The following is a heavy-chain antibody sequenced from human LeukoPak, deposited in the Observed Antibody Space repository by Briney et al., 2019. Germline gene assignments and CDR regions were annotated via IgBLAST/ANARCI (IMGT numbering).Heavy chain of an antibody. CDR1: GGSISSSNW. Sequence: PSETLSLTCAVSGGSISSSNWWSWVRQPPGKGLEWIGEIYHSGSTNYNPSLKSRVTISVDKSKNQFSLKLSSVTAADTAVYYCARAIYGSGTNFEYWGQGTLVTVSS. CDR3: ARAIYGSGTNFEY. CDR2: IYHSGST. D-gene: IGHD3-10*01. J-gene: IGHJ4*02. V-gene: IGHV4-4*02.